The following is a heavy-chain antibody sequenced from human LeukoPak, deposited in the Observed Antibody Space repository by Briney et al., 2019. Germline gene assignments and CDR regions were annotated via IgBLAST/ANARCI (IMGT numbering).Heavy chain of an antibody. V-gene: IGHV4-34*01. CDR3: ASLSDYYMDV. Sequence: SETLSLTCAVYGGSFSGYYWSWIRQPPGKGPEWNGKNNHNGTTNYNPSLKSRVTITVDTSKNQFPLKLSSVTAADTAVYYCASLSDYYMDVWGKGTTVTVSS. J-gene: IGHJ6*03. CDR2: NNHNGTT. CDR1: GGSFSGYY.